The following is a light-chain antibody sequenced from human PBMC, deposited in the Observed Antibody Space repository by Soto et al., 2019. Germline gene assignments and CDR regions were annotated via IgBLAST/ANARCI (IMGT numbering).Light chain of an antibody. J-gene: IGKJ1*01. V-gene: IGKV3-11*01. Sequence: EIVLTHSPGTLSVSPSDRVTLSRRASQSIATYLAWYQQKPGRAPSLLIFDASNRATGIPARFSGSGSGTDFTLTISSLEPEDFAPYYCQQRSRWPPTFGHGTKVDIK. CDR2: DAS. CDR1: QSIATY. CDR3: QQRSRWPPT.